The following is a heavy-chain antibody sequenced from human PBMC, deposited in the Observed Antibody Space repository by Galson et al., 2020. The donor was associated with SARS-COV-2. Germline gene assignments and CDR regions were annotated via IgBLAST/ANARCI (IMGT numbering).Heavy chain of an antibody. Sequence: GESLKISSAASGFTFSSYSMNWVRQAPGKGLEWVSSISSSSSYIYYADSVKGRFTISRDNAKNSLYLQMNSLRAEDTAVYYCASNRGYSGYDLPSPLDYWGQGTLVTVTS. V-gene: IGHV3-21*01. D-gene: IGHD5-12*01. CDR2: ISSSSSYI. CDR1: GFTFSSYS. CDR3: ASNRGYSGYDLPSPLDY. J-gene: IGHJ4*02.